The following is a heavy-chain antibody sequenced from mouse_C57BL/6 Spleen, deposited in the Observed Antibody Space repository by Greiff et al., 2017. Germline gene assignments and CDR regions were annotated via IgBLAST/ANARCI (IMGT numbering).Heavy chain of an antibody. D-gene: IGHD2-3*01. CDR2: IHPNSGST. CDR1: GYTFTSYW. Sequence: QVQLQQPGAELVKPGASVTLSCKASGYTFTSYWMHWVKQRPGQGLEWIGMIHPNSGSTNYNEKFKSKATLTVDKSSSTAYMQLSSLTSEDSAVYYCAREDDGYYYLDYWGQGTTLTVSS. CDR3: AREDDGYYYLDY. J-gene: IGHJ2*01. V-gene: IGHV1-64*01.